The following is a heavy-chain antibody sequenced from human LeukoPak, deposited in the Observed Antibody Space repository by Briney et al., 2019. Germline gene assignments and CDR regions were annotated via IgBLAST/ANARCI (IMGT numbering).Heavy chain of an antibody. CDR2: IYDSGSTYYHTGST. CDR3: AKSNGYGLIDI. CDR1: EYSMNSDYY. J-gene: IGHJ3*02. V-gene: IGHV4-38-2*02. Sequence: SETLSLTCTVSEYSMNSDYYWGWIRQPPGKGLEWIGSIYDSGSTYYHTGSTYYNPSLKSRVTISLDTSRNQFSLKLNSVTAADTAVYYCAKSNGYGLIDIWGQGTMVTVSS. D-gene: IGHD3-22*01.